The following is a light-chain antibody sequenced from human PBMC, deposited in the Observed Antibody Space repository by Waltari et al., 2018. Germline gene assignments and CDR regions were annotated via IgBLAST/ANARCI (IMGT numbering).Light chain of an antibody. CDR2: KAS. CDR1: QSISSW. V-gene: IGKV1-5*03. Sequence: DIQMTQSPSTLSASVGARVTIPCRASQSISSWLAWYQQKPGKAPKLLIYKASSLESGVPSRFSGSGSGTEFTLTISSLQPDDFATYYGQQYNSYSTFGQGTKVEIK. J-gene: IGKJ1*01. CDR3: QQYNSYST.